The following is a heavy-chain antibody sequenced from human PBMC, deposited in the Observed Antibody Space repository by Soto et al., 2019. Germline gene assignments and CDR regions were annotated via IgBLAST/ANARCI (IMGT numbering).Heavy chain of an antibody. Sequence: SETLSLTCAVYGGSFSGYYWSWIRQPPGKGLEWIGEINHSGSTNYNPSLKSRVTISVDTSKNQFSLKLSSVTAADTAVYYCARGTPCGGDCYRWFDPWGQGTLVPVSS. CDR2: INHSGST. J-gene: IGHJ5*02. CDR3: ARGTPCGGDCYRWFDP. V-gene: IGHV4-34*01. D-gene: IGHD2-21*02. CDR1: GGSFSGYY.